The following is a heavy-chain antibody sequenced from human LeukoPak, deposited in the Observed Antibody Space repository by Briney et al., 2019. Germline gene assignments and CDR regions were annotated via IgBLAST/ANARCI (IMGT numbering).Heavy chain of an antibody. CDR2: IIPIFGTA. D-gene: IGHD5-12*01. V-gene: IGHV1-69*05. CDR3: ARDYSSYTGYYFDY. J-gene: IGHJ4*02. Sequence: SVKVSCKASGGTFISYAISWVRQAPGQGLEWMGRIIPIFGTANYAQKFQGRVTITTDESTSTAYMELSSLRSEDTAVYYCARDYSSYTGYYFDYWGQGTLVTVSS. CDR1: GGTFISYA.